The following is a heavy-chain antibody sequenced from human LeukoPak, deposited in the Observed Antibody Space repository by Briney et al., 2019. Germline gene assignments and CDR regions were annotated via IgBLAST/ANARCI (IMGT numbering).Heavy chain of an antibody. V-gene: IGHV1-2*02. CDR1: GYTFTGYY. CDR2: INPNSGGT. CDR3: ARYRCKTTSGCEDTDAFDT. J-gene: IGHJ3*02. D-gene: IGHD2/OR15-2a*01. Sequence: ASVKVSCKASGYTFTGYYMHWVRQAPGQGLEWMGWINPNSGGTNYAQKFQGRLTMTRDTSINTAYMELSRLTSDDTAVYYCARYRCKTTSGCEDTDAFDTWGQGTIVIVSS.